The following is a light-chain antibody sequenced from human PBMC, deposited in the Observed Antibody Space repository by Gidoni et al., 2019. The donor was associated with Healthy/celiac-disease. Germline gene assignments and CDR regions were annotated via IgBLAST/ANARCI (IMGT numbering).Light chain of an antibody. CDR2: DVG. J-gene: IGLJ2*01. V-gene: IGLV2-14*03. CDR3: SSYTSSSNPVV. CDR1: SSGVGGYNY. Sequence: QSALTQPASVSGSPGQSITISCTGTSSGVGGYNYVSWYQQHPGKAPKLMIYDVGNRPSGVSNRFSGSKSGNTASLTISGLQAEDEADYYCSSYTSSSNPVVFGGGTKLTVL.